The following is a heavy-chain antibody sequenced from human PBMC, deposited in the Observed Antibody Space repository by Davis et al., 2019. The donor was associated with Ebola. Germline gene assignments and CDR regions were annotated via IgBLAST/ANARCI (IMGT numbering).Heavy chain of an antibody. V-gene: IGHV4-39*07. D-gene: IGHD2-2*01. J-gene: IGHJ6*03. CDR1: GRSITSSTRYF. CDR3: AREGGGKVVPTANIYYYYMDV. CDR2: IYSSGST. Sequence: SETLSLTCSVPGRSITSSTRYFCGWIRQPPGKGLEWIGSIYSSGSTYHNPSLKSRVTISVDTSKNQFSLKLSSVTAADTAVYYCAREGGGKVVPTANIYYYYMDVWGKGTTVTVSS.